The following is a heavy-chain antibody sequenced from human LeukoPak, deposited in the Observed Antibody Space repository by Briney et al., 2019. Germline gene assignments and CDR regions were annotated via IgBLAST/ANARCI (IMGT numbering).Heavy chain of an antibody. CDR3: ARGGDLYFGDLVDY. V-gene: IGHV3-33*01. J-gene: IGHJ4*02. D-gene: IGHD3-10*01. CDR1: GFTFSNYG. Sequence: GGSLRLSCAASGFTFSNYGMHWVRQAPGKGLEWVAVIWYDGSNKYYADSVKGRFTISRDNSKNTLYLQMNSLRAEDTAVYYCARGGDLYFGDLVDYWGQGTLVTVSS. CDR2: IWYDGSNK.